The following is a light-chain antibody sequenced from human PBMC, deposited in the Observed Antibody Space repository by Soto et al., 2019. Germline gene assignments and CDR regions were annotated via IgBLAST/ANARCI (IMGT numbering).Light chain of an antibody. J-gene: IGKJ1*01. CDR1: QSVSSS. CDR2: GAS. Sequence: EIVLTQSPGTLSLSPGERATLSCRASQSVSSSLAWYQQKPGQAPRLLIYGASSRATGIPDRFSGSGSGTDLTLTISRLEPEDFAVYYCQQYGSSRTFGQGTKV. CDR3: QQYGSSRT. V-gene: IGKV3-20*01.